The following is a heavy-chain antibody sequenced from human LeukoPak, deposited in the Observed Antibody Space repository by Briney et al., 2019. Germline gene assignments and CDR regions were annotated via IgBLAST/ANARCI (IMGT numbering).Heavy chain of an antibody. V-gene: IGHV4-4*02. CDR3: ARDGKGYCSGTTCPSYSDY. D-gene: IGHD2-2*01. J-gene: IGHJ4*02. CDR2: IYHSGST. CDR1: GGSISSSNW. Sequence: SETLSLTCAVSGGSISSSNWWSWVRQPPGKGLEWIGEIYHSGSTNYNPSLKSRVTISVDTSKNQFSLKLSSVTAADTAVYYCARDGKGYCSGTTCPSYSDYWGQGTLVTVSS.